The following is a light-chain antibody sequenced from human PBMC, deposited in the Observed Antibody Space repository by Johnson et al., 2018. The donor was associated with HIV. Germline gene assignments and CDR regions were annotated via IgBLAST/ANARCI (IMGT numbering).Light chain of an antibody. Sequence: QSVLTQPPSVSAAPGQKVTISCSGSSSNIGNNYVSCHQQLPGTAPKLLIYDNNKRPSGIPDRISGSKSGTSATLGITGLQTGDEADYYCATWHSSLSAVYVFGTGTKVTVL. CDR1: SSNIGNNY. CDR3: ATWHSSLSAVYV. V-gene: IGLV1-51*01. J-gene: IGLJ1*01. CDR2: DNN.